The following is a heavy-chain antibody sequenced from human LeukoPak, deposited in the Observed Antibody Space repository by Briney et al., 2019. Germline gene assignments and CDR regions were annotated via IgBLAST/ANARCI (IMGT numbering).Heavy chain of an antibody. CDR1: GGSIRSYY. D-gene: IGHD4-17*01. J-gene: IGHJ3*02. Sequence: PSETLSLTCTVSGGSIRSYYWSWVRQPAGKGLEWIGRIYSSGTSYYNPSLKSRVTMSVDTSKNQFSLKLGSVTAADTAVYYCARGYGEATREAFDIWGLGTMVTVSS. CDR3: ARGYGEATREAFDI. V-gene: IGHV4-4*07. CDR2: IYSSGTS.